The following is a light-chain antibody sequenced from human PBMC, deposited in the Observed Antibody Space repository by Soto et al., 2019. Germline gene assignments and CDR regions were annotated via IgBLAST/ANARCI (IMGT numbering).Light chain of an antibody. CDR3: QQSYSTPPWT. Sequence: DTQMTQSPSSLSASVGDRVTITCRAGQSISTYLNWYQQKPGKAPKLLIYAASSLQSGVPSRFSGSGSGTDFTLTISSLQPEDFATYYCQQSYSTPPWTFGQGTKVEIK. CDR2: AAS. CDR1: QSISTY. J-gene: IGKJ1*01. V-gene: IGKV1-39*01.